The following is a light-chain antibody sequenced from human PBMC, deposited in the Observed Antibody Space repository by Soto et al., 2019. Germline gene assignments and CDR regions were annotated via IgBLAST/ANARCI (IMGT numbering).Light chain of an antibody. CDR1: SSNIGSNY. Sequence: QSVLTQPPSASGTPGQRVTISCSGSSSNIGSNYVYWYQQLPGTAPKLLIYRNNQQPSGVPDRFSGSKSGPSASLAISGVRSEDEADYYCTAWDDTLRGPLFGGGTKLTVL. CDR3: TAWDDTLRGPL. CDR2: RNN. V-gene: IGLV1-47*01. J-gene: IGLJ2*01.